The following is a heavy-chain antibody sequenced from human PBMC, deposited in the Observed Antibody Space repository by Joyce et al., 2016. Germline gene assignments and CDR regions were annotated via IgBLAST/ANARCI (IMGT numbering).Heavy chain of an antibody. Sequence: QVQMVQSGAEVRKPGSSVKVSCRASGGTFSESAFSWVRQAPGQGREWRGGLGALFDEADYAQKSQGRITITADESTSTAYMELSSLTSEDTAIYYCAYGHSDAYCGGACYSPRGNAKALWDYWGQGSLVNVSS. D-gene: IGHD2-21*02. J-gene: IGHJ4*02. CDR3: AYGHSDAYCGGACYSPRGNAKALWDY. V-gene: IGHV1-69*12. CDR2: LGALFDEA. CDR1: GGTFSESA.